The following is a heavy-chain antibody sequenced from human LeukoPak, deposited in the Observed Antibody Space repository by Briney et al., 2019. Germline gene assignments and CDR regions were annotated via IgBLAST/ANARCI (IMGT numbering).Heavy chain of an antibody. J-gene: IGHJ6*02. CDR1: GFTFNNFA. Sequence: GGSLRLSCEASGFTFNNFAMSWVRQAPGKGPEWVSGIGRIGATTFYADSVKGRYTISRDNSKNTVYLEMNSLRAEDTAIYYCAKVSVGPLSRPTHVALYYGMDVWGQGTTVTVSS. CDR3: AKVSVGPLSRPTHVALYYGMDV. V-gene: IGHV3-23*01. CDR2: IGRIGATT. D-gene: IGHD2-8*01.